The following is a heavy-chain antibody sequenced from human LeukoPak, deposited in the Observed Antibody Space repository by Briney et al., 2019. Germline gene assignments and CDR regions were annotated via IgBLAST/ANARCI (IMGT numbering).Heavy chain of an antibody. V-gene: IGHV3-48*04. CDR1: GLSLSSNN. J-gene: IGHJ2*01. CDR2: ISAGSGTV. CDR3: TRDLGLRRMI. Sequence: PGGSLRLSCAASGLSLSSNNMHWVRQTPGGGLEWLSYISAGSGTVFSADSVKGRFSISGDNARESLFLQMSSLRVEDTGVYYCTRDLGLRRMIWGRGTLVIVSS.